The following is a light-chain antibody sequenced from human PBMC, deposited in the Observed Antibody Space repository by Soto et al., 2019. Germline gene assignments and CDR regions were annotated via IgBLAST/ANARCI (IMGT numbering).Light chain of an antibody. CDR2: GAS. V-gene: IGKV3-20*01. CDR1: QTVTSY. Sequence: EIVLTQSPGTLSLSPGETATLSCRASQTVTSYFAWYQQKPGQAPRLLIYGASSRATGIPDRCSGSGSGTDFTLTISGLETEDFAVYDWQPYGYSPRTFGQGIKDEIK. CDR3: QPYGYSPRT. J-gene: IGKJ1*01.